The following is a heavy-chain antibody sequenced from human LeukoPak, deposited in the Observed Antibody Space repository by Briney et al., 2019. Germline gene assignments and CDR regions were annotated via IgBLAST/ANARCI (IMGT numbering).Heavy chain of an antibody. CDR1: GSSFTTYW. D-gene: IGHD3-16*01. V-gene: IGHV5-10-1*01. CDR2: IDPSDSYT. CDR3: ARQGGSPKFDY. Sequence: GESLRISCKGSGSSFTTYWISWVRQMPGKGLEWMGRIDPSDSYTNYSPSFQGHVTISADKSISTAYLQWSSLKTSDTAIYYGARQGGSPKFDYWGQGTLVTVSS. J-gene: IGHJ4*02.